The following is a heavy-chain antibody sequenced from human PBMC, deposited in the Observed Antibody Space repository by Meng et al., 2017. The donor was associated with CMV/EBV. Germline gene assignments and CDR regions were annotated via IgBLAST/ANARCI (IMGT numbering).Heavy chain of an antibody. Sequence: GSLRLSCTVSGGSVSSGSYYWSWIRQPPGKGLEWIGYIYYSGSTNYNPSLKSRVTISVDTSKNQFSLKLSSVTAADTAVYYCARGQVVPAHIGGWFDPWGQGTLVTVSS. D-gene: IGHD2-2*01. J-gene: IGHJ5*02. V-gene: IGHV4-61*01. CDR3: ARGQVVPAHIGGWFDP. CDR1: GGSVSSGSYY. CDR2: IYYSGST.